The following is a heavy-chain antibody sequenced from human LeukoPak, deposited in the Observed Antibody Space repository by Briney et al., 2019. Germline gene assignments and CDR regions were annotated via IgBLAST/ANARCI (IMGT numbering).Heavy chain of an antibody. CDR1: GFTFSSYG. CDR2: ISYDGSNK. CDR3: ARDLGYCTNGVCYRDSAIDY. J-gene: IGHJ4*02. V-gene: IGHV3-30*03. D-gene: IGHD2-8*01. Sequence: GGSLRLSCAASGFTFSSYGMHWVRQAPGKGLEWVAVISYDGSNKYYADSVKGRFTISRDNSKNTLYLQMNSLRAEDTAVYYCARDLGYCTNGVCYRDSAIDYWGQGTLVTVSS.